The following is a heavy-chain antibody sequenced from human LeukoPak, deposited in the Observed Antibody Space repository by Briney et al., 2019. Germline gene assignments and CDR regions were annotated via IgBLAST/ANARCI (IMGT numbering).Heavy chain of an antibody. CDR3: ARVEGIAAAGGYDY. CDR2: INPNSGGT. J-gene: IGHJ4*02. CDR1: GYTFTGYY. Sequence: GASVKVSCKASGYTFTGYYMHWVRQAPGQGLEWMGWINPNSGGTNYAQKFQGRVTMTRDTSISTAYMELSRLRSDDTAVYYCARVEGIAAAGGYDYWGQGTLVTVSS. V-gene: IGHV1-2*02. D-gene: IGHD6-13*01.